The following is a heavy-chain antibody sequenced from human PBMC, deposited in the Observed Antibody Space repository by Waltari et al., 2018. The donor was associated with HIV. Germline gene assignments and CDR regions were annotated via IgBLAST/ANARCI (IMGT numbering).Heavy chain of an antibody. CDR1: GFTFIRYG. V-gene: IGHV3-33*01. J-gene: IGHJ4*02. Sequence: QVQLVESGGGVVQPGRSLRLSCAASGFTFIRYGMHWVRQAPGKGLEWLAVVWYDGKNKYYADSVKGRFTVSRDNSKNTLFLQMNSQRVDDTAVYYCARTPYDTSGYCFDYWGQGTLVTVSS. CDR2: VWYDGKNK. D-gene: IGHD3-22*01. CDR3: ARTPYDTSGYCFDY.